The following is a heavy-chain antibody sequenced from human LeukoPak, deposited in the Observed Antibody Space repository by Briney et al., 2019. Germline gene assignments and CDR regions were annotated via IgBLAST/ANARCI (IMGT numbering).Heavy chain of an antibody. D-gene: IGHD3-10*01. V-gene: IGHV1-2*02. CDR2: INPNSGGT. Sequence: GASVKVSRKASGYTFTGYYMHWVRQAPGQGLEWMGWINPNSGGTNYAQKFQGRVTMTRDTSISTAYMELSRLRSDDTAVYYCAGGSITMVRGAISPFSFDPWGQGTLVTASS. CDR3: AGGSITMVRGAISPFSFDP. J-gene: IGHJ5*02. CDR1: GYTFTGYY.